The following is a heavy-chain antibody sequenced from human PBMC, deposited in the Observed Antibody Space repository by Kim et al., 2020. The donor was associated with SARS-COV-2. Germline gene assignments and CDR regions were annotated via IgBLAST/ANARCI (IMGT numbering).Heavy chain of an antibody. Sequence: GGSLRLSCAASGFTFSNYWMHWVRQAPGKGLVWVSRIYPDGSDATYADSVKGRFTISRDNARNTLYLQMSSLRVDDTAVYYCVRVYSDAGHQAFDYWGQGTLVTVSS. J-gene: IGHJ4*02. CDR2: IYPDGSDA. CDR1: GFTFSNYW. V-gene: IGHV3-74*01. CDR3: VRVYSDAGHQAFDY. D-gene: IGHD2-15*01.